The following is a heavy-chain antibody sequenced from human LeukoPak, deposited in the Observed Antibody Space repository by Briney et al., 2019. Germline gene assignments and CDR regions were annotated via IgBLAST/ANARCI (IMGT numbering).Heavy chain of an antibody. CDR1: GFTFSSYA. D-gene: IGHD3-16*01. Sequence: PGGPLRLSCAASGFTFSSYAMSWVRQAPGKGLEWVPAISGSGGSTYYADSVKGRFTISRDNSKNTLYLQMNSLRAEDTAVYYCVTPLRGSAFDIWGQGTMVTVSS. CDR3: VTPLRGSAFDI. V-gene: IGHV3-23*01. CDR2: ISGSGGST. J-gene: IGHJ3*02.